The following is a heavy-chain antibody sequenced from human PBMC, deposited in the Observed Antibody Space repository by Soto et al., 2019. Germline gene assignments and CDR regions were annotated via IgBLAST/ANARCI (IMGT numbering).Heavy chain of an antibody. D-gene: IGHD1-26*01. CDR1: GGSISSSNW. CDR3: ARVSGSYYYGMDV. Sequence: QVQLQESGPGLVKPSGTLSLTCAVSGGSISSSNWWSWVRQPPGKGLEWIGEIYHSGSTNYNPSLKSQVTISLDKSNNQLPLKQSSLTAADTAVYHRARVSGSYYYGMDVWGQGTTVTVSS. CDR2: IYHSGST. J-gene: IGHJ6*02. V-gene: IGHV4-4*02.